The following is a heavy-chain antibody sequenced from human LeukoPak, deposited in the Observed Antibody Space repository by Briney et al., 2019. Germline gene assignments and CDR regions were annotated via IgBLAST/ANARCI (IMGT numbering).Heavy chain of an antibody. CDR3: ARGSLAAAVLYYYYYMDV. V-gene: IGHV4-34*01. D-gene: IGHD6-13*01. J-gene: IGHJ6*03. CDR2: INHSGST. Sequence: SETLSLTCAVYGGSFSDYSWTWIRQPPGKGLEWIGEINHSGSTNYNPSLKSRVTISVDTSKNQFSLKLSSVTAADTAVYYCARGSLAAAVLYYYYYMDVWGKGTTVTVSS. CDR1: GGSFSDYS.